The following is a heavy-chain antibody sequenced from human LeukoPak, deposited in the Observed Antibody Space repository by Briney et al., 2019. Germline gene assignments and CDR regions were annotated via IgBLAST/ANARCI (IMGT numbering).Heavy chain of an antibody. V-gene: IGHV4-34*01. CDR1: GGSFSGYY. D-gene: IGHD3-3*01. CDR3: ARGGYDFWSGYPHFDY. CDR2: INHSGST. Sequence: SETLSLTCAVYGGSFSGYYWSWIRQPPGKGLEWTGEINHSGSTNYNPSLKSRVTISVDTSKNQFSLKLSSVTAADTAVYYCARGGYDFWSGYPHFDYWGQGTLVTVSS. J-gene: IGHJ4*02.